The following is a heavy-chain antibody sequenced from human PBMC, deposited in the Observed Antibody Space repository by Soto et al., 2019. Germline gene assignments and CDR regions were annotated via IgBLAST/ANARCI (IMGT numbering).Heavy chain of an antibody. Sequence: EVQLLESGGGLVQPGGSLRLSCAASGFTFSSYAMSWVRQAPGKGLEWVSAISGSGGSTYYADSVKGRFTISRDNSKNKLYLQMNSLRAEDTAVYYCAKVNNQVLRFLEWLSHFDYWGQGTLVTVAS. D-gene: IGHD3-3*01. J-gene: IGHJ4*02. CDR3: AKVNNQVLRFLEWLSHFDY. CDR1: GFTFSSYA. V-gene: IGHV3-23*01. CDR2: ISGSGGST.